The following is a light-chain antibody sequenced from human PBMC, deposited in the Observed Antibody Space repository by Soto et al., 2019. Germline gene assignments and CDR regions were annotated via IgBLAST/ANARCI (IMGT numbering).Light chain of an antibody. Sequence: DIQLTQSPSFLSASVGDRVTITCRASQDIRNFVAWYQQKPGKAPKLLIYAASTLQSGVPSRFSGSGSGTDFTLTINSLQPEDVATYSCQKYSSVPVFGPGTKVEIK. CDR3: QKYSSVPV. CDR1: QDIRNF. J-gene: IGKJ3*01. CDR2: AAS. V-gene: IGKV1-27*01.